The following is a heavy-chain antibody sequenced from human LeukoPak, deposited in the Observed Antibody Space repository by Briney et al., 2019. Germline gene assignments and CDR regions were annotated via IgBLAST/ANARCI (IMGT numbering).Heavy chain of an antibody. D-gene: IGHD5-18*01. CDR3: ARDGGYSYGSFDY. CDR2: ISSGGTTI. CDR1: GFTFSSFE. V-gene: IGHV3-48*03. Sequence: GGSLRLSCAASGFTFSSFEMNWVRQAPGKGLEWVSYISSGGTTIYYADSVKGRFTTSRDNAKNSLYLQMNSLRAEDTAVYYCARDGGYSYGSFDYWGQGTLVTVSS. J-gene: IGHJ4*02.